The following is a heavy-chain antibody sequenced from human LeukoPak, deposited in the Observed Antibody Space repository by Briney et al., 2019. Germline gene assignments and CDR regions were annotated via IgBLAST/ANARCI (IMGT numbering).Heavy chain of an antibody. CDR2: ISWNSGSI. V-gene: IGHV3-9*01. Sequence: AGGSLRLSCAASGFTFDDYAMHWVRQAPGKGLEWVSGISWNSGSIGYADSVKGRFTISRDNAKNSLYLQMNSLRAEDTALYYCAKSSSWGVGGYYFDYWGQGTLVTVSS. J-gene: IGHJ4*02. D-gene: IGHD6-13*01. CDR3: AKSSSWGVGGYYFDY. CDR1: GFTFDDYA.